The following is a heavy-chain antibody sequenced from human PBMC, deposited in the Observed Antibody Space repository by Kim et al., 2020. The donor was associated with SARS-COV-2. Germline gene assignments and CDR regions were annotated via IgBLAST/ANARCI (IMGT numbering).Heavy chain of an antibody. CDR3: ARVRNAFCSDY. V-gene: IGHV4-34*01. CDR2: INHSGST. D-gene: IGHD2-15*01. J-gene: IGHJ4*02. CDR1: GGSFSGYY. Sequence: SETLSLTCAVYGGSFSGYYWSWIRQPPGKGLEWIGEINHSGSTNYNPSLKSRVTISVDTSKNQFSLKLSSVTAADTAVYYCARVRNAFCSDYWGQGTLVTVSS.